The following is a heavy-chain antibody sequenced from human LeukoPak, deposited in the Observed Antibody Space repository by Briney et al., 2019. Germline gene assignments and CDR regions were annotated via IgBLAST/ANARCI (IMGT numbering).Heavy chain of an antibody. J-gene: IGHJ4*02. CDR3: AEGGYWGYSTRGFDY. CDR1: GFTFSSYG. V-gene: IGHV3-30*03. Sequence: GGSLRLSCAASGFTFSSYGMHWVRQAPGKGLEWVAVISYDGSNKYYADSVKGRFTISRDNSKNTLYLQMNSLRAEDTAVYYCAEGGYWGYSTRGFDYWGQGTLVTVSS. CDR2: ISYDGSNK. D-gene: IGHD3-22*01.